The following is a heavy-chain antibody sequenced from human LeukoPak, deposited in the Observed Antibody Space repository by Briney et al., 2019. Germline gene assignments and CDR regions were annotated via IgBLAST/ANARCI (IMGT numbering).Heavy chain of an antibody. CDR2: ISAYNGNT. D-gene: IGHD3-10*01. CDR3: AREGMVRGQGKYYYYSMDV. CDR1: GYTFTSYG. V-gene: IGHV1-18*01. J-gene: IGHJ6*02. Sequence: ASVKVSCKASGYTFTSYGISWVRQAPGQGLEWMGWISAYNGNTNYAQKLQGRVTMTTDTSTSTAYMELRSLRSDDTAVYYCAREGMVRGQGKYYYYSMDVWGQGTTVTVSS.